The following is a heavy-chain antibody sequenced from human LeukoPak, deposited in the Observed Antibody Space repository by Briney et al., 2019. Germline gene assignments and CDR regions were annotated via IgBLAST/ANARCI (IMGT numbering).Heavy chain of an antibody. D-gene: IGHD1-14*01. CDR2: INHSGST. J-gene: IGHJ4*02. V-gene: IGHV4-34*01. CDR1: GGSFSGYY. Sequence: PSETLSLTCAVYGGSFSGYYWSWLRQPPGKGLEWIGEINHSGSTNYNPSLKSRVTISVDTSKNQFSLKLSSVTAAVTAVYYCARAVALSGFDYWGQGTLVTVSS. CDR3: ARAVALSGFDY.